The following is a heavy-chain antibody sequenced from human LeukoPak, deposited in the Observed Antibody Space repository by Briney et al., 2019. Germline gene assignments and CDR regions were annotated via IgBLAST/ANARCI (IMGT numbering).Heavy chain of an antibody. CDR3: ARDRPVTFGGILPDY. D-gene: IGHD3-16*01. CDR2: ISSSSSYI. J-gene: IGHJ4*02. V-gene: IGHV3-21*01. CDR1: GFTFSSYS. Sequence: GGSLRLSCAASGFTFSSYSMNWVRQAPGKGLEWVSSISSSSSYIYYADSVKGRFTISRDNAKNSLYLQMNSLRAEDTAVYYCARDRPVTFGGILPDYWGQGTLVTVSS.